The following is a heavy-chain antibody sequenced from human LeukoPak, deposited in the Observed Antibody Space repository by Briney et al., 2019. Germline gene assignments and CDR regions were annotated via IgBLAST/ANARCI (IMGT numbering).Heavy chain of an antibody. CDR2: INSDGSST. D-gene: IGHD2-2*03. CDR1: EFTFSSYW. Sequence: PGGSLRLSCAASEFTFSSYWIHWVRQVPGKGLVWVSRINSDGSSTNYADSVKGRFTISRDNAKSTLYLQMNSLRAEDTAVYYCASTPGYCTSTSCFEYFQHWGQGTLVTVSS. V-gene: IGHV3-74*01. CDR3: ASTPGYCTSTSCFEYFQH. J-gene: IGHJ1*01.